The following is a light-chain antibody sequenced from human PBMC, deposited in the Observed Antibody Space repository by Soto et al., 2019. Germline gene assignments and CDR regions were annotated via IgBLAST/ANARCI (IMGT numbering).Light chain of an antibody. Sequence: IVVTQSPGTLSLSPGERATLSCRASQSVSSTYLAWYQRKPGQAPRLLIYGASTRATGISDRFSGSGSGTDFTLTIRRLEPEDFAVYYCQQYGSSPPITFGQGTRLEIK. CDR1: QSVSSTY. V-gene: IGKV3-20*01. CDR2: GAS. J-gene: IGKJ5*01. CDR3: QQYGSSPPIT.